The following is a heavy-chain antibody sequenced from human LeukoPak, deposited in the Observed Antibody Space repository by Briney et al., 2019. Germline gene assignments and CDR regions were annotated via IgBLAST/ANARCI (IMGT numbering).Heavy chain of an antibody. Sequence: GGSLRLSRAASRFTFSSYIMNWVRQAPGKGGEWVSSISRSSSYIYYADSVKGRFTISRDNAKNSLYLQMNSLRAEDTAVYYGARDANSMAPFDYWGQGTLVTVSS. CDR3: ARDANSMAPFDY. CDR1: RFTFSSYI. V-gene: IGHV3-21*01. J-gene: IGHJ4*02. D-gene: IGHD2-8*01. CDR2: ISRSSSYI.